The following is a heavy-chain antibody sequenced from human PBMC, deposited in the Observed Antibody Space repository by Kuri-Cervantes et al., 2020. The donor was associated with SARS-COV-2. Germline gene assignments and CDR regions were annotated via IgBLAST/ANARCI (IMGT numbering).Heavy chain of an antibody. D-gene: IGHD6-19*01. V-gene: IGHV4-59*12. CDR3: ASHRIAMAPHDK. CDR1: GGSITSSH. J-gene: IGHJ4*02. CDR2: IHHTGST. Sequence: ESLKISCTVSGGSITSSHWSWLRQPPGKRPEWIAYIHHTGSTNYNLSIRSRVTMSVDTAKNQFSLNRASVTAADTAGYYCASHRIAMAPHDKWGQGILVTVSA.